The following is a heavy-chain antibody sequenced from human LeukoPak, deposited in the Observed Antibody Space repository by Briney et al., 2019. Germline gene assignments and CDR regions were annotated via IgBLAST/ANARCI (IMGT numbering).Heavy chain of an antibody. V-gene: IGHV4-38-2*02. CDR1: GYSVTSGHY. J-gene: IGHJ4*02. D-gene: IGHD3-9*01. CDR3: VWSFHDILTASYDLEY. Sequence: PSETLSLTCNVSGYSVTSGHYWGWIRQPPGKGLEWIAAFYHSESTNYNPSLKSRVTMSVDTSKNQFSLRLTSVTAADTAVYFCVWSFHDILTASYDLEYWGQGTLVTVSS. CDR2: FYHSEST.